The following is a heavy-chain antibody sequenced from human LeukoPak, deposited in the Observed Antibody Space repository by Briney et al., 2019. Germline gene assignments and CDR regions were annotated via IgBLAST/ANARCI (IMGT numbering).Heavy chain of an antibody. Sequence: SGPTLVKPTQTLTLTCSFSGFSLTTRPLGVGWIRQPPGKALEWLAVIYWDDAKRYNPSLRTRLTVTTATSKNQVVLIMTNMDPLDTATYYCANRPSGYDWNHGDLDDWGKGTLVTVSS. D-gene: IGHD3-22*01. CDR2: IYWDDAK. J-gene: IGHJ4*02. CDR3: ANRPSGYDWNHGDLDD. CDR1: GFSLTTRPLG. V-gene: IGHV2-5*02.